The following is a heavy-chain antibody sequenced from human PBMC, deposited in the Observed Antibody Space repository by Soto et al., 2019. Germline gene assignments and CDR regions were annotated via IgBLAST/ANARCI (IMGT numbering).Heavy chain of an antibody. D-gene: IGHD4-17*01. V-gene: IGHV1-69*13. CDR1: GGTFSSYA. J-gene: IGHJ4*02. CDR2: IIPIFGTA. CDR3: ASHYGDYVFDY. Sequence: ASVKVSCKASGGTFSSYAIIWVRQAPGQGLEWMGGIIPIFGTANYAQKFQGRVTITADESTSTAYMELSSLRSEDTAVYYCASHYGDYVFDYWGQGTLVTVSS.